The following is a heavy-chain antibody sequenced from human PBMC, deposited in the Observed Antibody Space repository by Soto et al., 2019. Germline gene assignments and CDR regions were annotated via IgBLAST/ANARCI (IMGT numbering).Heavy chain of an antibody. J-gene: IGHJ6*02. D-gene: IGHD6-13*01. CDR1: GGSFSGYY. Sequence: SETLSLTCAVYGGSFSGYYWSWIRQPPGKGLEWIGEINHSGSTNYNPSLKSRVTISVDTSKNQFSLKLSSVTAADTAVYYCARDPYSSSWYVCGMDVWGQGTTVTVSS. CDR2: INHSGST. V-gene: IGHV4-34*01. CDR3: ARDPYSSSWYVCGMDV.